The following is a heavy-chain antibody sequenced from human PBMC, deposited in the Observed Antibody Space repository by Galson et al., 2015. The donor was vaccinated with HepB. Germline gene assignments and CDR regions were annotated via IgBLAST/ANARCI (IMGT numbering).Heavy chain of an antibody. Sequence: SVKVSCKASGCTFSSYAISWVRQAPGQGLEWMGGIIPNFGTANYAQKFQGRVTITADESTSTAYMELSSLRSEDTAVYYCATLLTNWNYVYWGQGTLVTVSS. CDR2: IIPNFGTA. D-gene: IGHD1-7*01. V-gene: IGHV1-69*13. CDR3: ATLLTNWNYVY. J-gene: IGHJ4*02. CDR1: GCTFSSYA.